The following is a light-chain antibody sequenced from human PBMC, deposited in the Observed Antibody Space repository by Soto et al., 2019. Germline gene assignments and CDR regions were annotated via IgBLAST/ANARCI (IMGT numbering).Light chain of an antibody. J-gene: IGKJ1*01. CDR3: QHYNSYSEA. CDR1: QTISSW. Sequence: DIQMTQTPSTLSGSVGDRVTITCRASQTISSWLAWYQQKPGKAPKLLIYKASTLKSGVPSRFSGSGSETEFTLTISSLQPDDFATYYCQHYNSYSEAFGQGTNVELK. CDR2: KAS. V-gene: IGKV1-5*03.